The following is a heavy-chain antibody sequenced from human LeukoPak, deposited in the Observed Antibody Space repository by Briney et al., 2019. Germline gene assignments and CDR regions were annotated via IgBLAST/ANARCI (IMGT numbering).Heavy chain of an antibody. D-gene: IGHD3-22*01. V-gene: IGHV3-49*03. J-gene: IGHJ4*02. CDR2: IRSKAYGGTT. CDR3: TRDYYDSSGYYLSAY. CDR1: GFTFGDYA. Sequence: GGPLRLSCTASGFTFGDYAMSWFRQAPGKGLEWVGFIRSKAYGGTTEYAASVKGRFTISRDDSKSIAYLQMNSLKTEDTAVYYCTRDYYDSSGYYLSAYWGQGTLVTVSS.